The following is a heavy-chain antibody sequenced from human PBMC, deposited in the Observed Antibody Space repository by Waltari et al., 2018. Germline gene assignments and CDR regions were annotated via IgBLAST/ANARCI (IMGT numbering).Heavy chain of an antibody. J-gene: IGHJ4*02. D-gene: IGHD2-15*01. Sequence: QVQLVQSGAEVKKPGASVKVSCKASGYTFTGYYMHWVRQAPGQGLEWMGWIKPNSGGTNYAQKFQGRVTMTRDTSISTAYMELSRLRSDDTAVYYCARDRGVVVAATYYFDYWGQGTLVTVSS. CDR1: GYTFTGYY. CDR2: IKPNSGGT. CDR3: ARDRGVVVAATYYFDY. V-gene: IGHV1-2*02.